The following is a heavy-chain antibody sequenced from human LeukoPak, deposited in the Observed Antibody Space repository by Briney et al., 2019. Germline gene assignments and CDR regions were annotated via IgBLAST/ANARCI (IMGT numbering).Heavy chain of an antibody. D-gene: IGHD3-22*01. CDR2: IRQDGSEK. V-gene: IGHV3-7*01. Sequence: GGSLRLSCEASGFTFTDSWMSWVRQAPGKGLEWVANIRQDGSEKYYVDSVQGRFTISRDNAKNSLSLQMNSLRAEDTAVYYCAKDVAKYYYDSSGYHYFDYWGQGTLVTVSS. CDR3: AKDVAKYYYDSSGYHYFDY. J-gene: IGHJ4*02. CDR1: GFTFTDSW.